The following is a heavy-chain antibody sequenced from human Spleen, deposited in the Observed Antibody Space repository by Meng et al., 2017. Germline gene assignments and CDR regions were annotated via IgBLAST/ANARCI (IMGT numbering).Heavy chain of an antibody. J-gene: IGHJ4*02. CDR2: IYSGGNT. Sequence: GGSLRPSCAAPGFTVSHNYMSWVRQAPGKGLEWVSVIYSGGNTYYADSVKGRFTISRDNSKNTVFLQINTLRVEDTAIYYCARSPSDKYDLSALPLDYWGQGTLVTVSS. CDR3: ARSPSDKYDLSALPLDY. CDR1: GFTVSHNY. D-gene: IGHD3-16*01. V-gene: IGHV3-66*02.